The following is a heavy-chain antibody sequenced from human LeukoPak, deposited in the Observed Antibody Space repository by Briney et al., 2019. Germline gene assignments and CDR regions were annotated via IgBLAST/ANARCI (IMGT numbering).Heavy chain of an antibody. CDR2: INPNSGGT. J-gene: IGHJ4*02. CDR1: GYTFANYE. D-gene: IGHD3-10*01. V-gene: IGHV1-2*06. CDR3: ARNGMVRGVIPGY. Sequence: GASVKVSCKASGYTFANYEIHWVRQAPGQGLEWMGRINPNSGGTNYAQKFQGSVTMTRDTSISTAYMELSRLRSDDTAVYYCARNGMVRGVIPGYWGQGTLVTVSS.